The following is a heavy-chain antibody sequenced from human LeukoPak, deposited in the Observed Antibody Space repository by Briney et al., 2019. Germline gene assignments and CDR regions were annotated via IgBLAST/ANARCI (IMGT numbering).Heavy chain of an antibody. Sequence: PSETLSLTCTVSGGSISYYYWSWIRQPPGKGLESIGHVYYSGSTDYNPSLKSRLTISVDNSMNQFSLKLSSVTAADTAVYYCAGYCSSTSCSWRAFDIWGQGTMVTVSS. CDR2: VYYSGST. CDR3: AGYCSSTSCSWRAFDI. D-gene: IGHD2-2*01. J-gene: IGHJ3*02. CDR1: GGSISYYY. V-gene: IGHV4-59*08.